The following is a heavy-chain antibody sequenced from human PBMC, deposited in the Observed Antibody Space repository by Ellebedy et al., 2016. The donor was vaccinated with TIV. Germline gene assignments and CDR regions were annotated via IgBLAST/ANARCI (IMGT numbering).Heavy chain of an antibody. CDR2: ISYDGSNK. V-gene: IGHV3-30*18. D-gene: IGHD3-10*01. CDR3: AKDHQGYGSGSLPGTFDY. CDR1: GFTFSSYG. J-gene: IGHJ4*02. Sequence: GESLKISXAASGFTFSSYGMHWVRQAPGKGLEWAAVISYDGSNKYYADSVKGRFTISRDNSKNTLYLQMNSLRAEDTAVYYCAKDHQGYGSGSLPGTFDYWGQGTLVTVSS.